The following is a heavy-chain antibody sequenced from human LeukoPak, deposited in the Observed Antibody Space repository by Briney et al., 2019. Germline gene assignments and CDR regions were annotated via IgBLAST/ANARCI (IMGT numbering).Heavy chain of an antibody. V-gene: IGHV3-33*06. CDR1: GFSFSGYG. Sequence: PGRSLRLSCAASGFSFSGYGMHWVRQAPGKGLEGGAVTWYDESNKYYADSVKGRFTISRDNSKNILYLEINSLRVEDTAVYYCVKAGPNWGRDFDIWGQGTLVTVSS. J-gene: IGHJ4*02. D-gene: IGHD7-27*01. CDR3: VKAGPNWGRDFDI. CDR2: TWYDESNK.